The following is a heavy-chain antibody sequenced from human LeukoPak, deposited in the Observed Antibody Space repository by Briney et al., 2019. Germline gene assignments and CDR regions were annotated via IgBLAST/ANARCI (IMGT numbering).Heavy chain of an antibody. CDR3: ARVAVGARGFDY. CDR1: GGSISSGGYY. J-gene: IGHJ4*02. Sequence: SSETLSLTCTVSGGSISSGGYYWRWIRQHPGKGLEWIGYIYYSGSTYYNPSLKSRVTISVDTSKNQFSLKLSSVTAADTAVYYCARVAVGARGFDYWGQGTLVTVSS. V-gene: IGHV4-31*03. D-gene: IGHD1-26*01. CDR2: IYYSGST.